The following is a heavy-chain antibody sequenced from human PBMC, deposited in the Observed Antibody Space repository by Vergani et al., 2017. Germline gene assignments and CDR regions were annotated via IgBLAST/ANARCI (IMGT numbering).Heavy chain of an antibody. Sequence: QAQLQQWGAGLLKPSETLSLTCAIYGGSFNDYWWTWIRQPPGKGLEWIGEIRHDGNTHYSPSLKSRVTISIDTSTHQFSLNLRSVTAADTAVYYCAREGYCTNGVCFTLFDVWGQGVLVTVSS. CDR3: AREGYCTNGVCFTLFDV. CDR1: GGSFNDYW. J-gene: IGHJ4*02. CDR2: IRHDGNT. D-gene: IGHD2-8*01. V-gene: IGHV4-34*01.